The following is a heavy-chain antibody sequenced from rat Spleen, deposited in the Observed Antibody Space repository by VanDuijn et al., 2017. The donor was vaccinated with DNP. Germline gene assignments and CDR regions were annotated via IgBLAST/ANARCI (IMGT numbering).Heavy chain of an antibody. V-gene: IGHV3-1*01. CDR2: ISYSGNT. CDR3: ARWNYGYWYFDF. J-gene: IGHJ1*01. D-gene: IGHD1-3*01. Sequence: EVQLQESGPGLVKPSQSLSLTCSVTGYSITSNYWGWVRKFPGNKMEWMGYISYSGNTSYNPSLKSRISITRDTSKNQFFLQLNSVTTEDTATYYCARWNYGYWYFDFWGPGTMVTVSS. CDR1: GYSITSNY.